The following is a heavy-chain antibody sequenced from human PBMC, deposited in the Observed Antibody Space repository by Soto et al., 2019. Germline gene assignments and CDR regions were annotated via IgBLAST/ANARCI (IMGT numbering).Heavy chain of an antibody. J-gene: IGHJ4*02. V-gene: IGHV3-30*18. CDR1: GFTFSSYV. D-gene: IGHD2-15*01. CDR2: ISYDGTNK. Sequence: QVQLVESGGGVVQPGTSLRLSCAASGFTFSSYVMHWVRQAPGKGLEWVAVISYDGTNKYYSDSVKGRFTISRDNSKDTLDLQMNSLRAEETAGYYCAKDWGRYCSGRTCYLFDYWGQGTLVTVSS. CDR3: AKDWGRYCSGRTCYLFDY.